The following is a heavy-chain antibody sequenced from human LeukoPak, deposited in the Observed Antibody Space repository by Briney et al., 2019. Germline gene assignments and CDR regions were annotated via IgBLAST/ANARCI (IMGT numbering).Heavy chain of an antibody. CDR2: IYYSGST. D-gene: IGHD3-22*01. CDR1: GGSISSSSYY. CDR3: ARGSPSFGYYDSSGYYLGYYYYMDV. V-gene: IGHV4-39*01. J-gene: IGHJ6*03. Sequence: PSETLSLTCTVSGGSISSSSYYWGWIRQPPGKGLEWIGSIYYSGSTYYNPSLKSRVTISVDTSKNQFSLKLSSVTAADTAVYYCARGSPSFGYYDSSGYYLGYYYYMDVWGKGTTVTVSS.